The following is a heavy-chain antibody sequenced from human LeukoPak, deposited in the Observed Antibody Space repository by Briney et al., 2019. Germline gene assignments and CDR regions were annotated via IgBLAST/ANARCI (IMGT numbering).Heavy chain of an antibody. Sequence: PGGSLRLSCAASGFTFSSYNMNWVRQAPGKGLEWVSSISTSSSYIYYTDSVKGRFTISRDNAKNSLYLQMNSLRAEDTAVYYCARVLYDSSGYYISYFDYWGQGTLVTVSS. V-gene: IGHV3-21*01. D-gene: IGHD3-22*01. CDR2: ISTSSSYI. CDR3: ARVLYDSSGYYISYFDY. CDR1: GFTFSSYN. J-gene: IGHJ4*02.